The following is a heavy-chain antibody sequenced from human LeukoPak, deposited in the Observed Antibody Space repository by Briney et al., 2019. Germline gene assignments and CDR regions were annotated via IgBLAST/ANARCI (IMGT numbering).Heavy chain of an antibody. V-gene: IGHV1-69*05. CDR1: GGTFSSYA. J-gene: IGHJ5*02. CDR2: IIPIFGTA. CDR3: ARDGYCSSTSCFGVGFDP. Sequence: ASVKVSCKASGGTFSSYAISWVRQAPGQGVDWMGGIIPIFGTANYAQKFQGRVTITTDESTSTVYMELSNLRSEDTAVYYCARDGYCSSTSCFGVGFDPWGQGTLVTVSS. D-gene: IGHD2-2*03.